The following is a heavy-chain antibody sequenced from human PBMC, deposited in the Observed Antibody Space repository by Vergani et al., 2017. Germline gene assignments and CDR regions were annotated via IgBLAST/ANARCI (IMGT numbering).Heavy chain of an antibody. V-gene: IGHV4-34*01. J-gene: IGHJ4*02. Sequence: QVQLQQWGGGLLKPSETLSLTCAVYGGSFSGYYWSWIRQPPGKGLEWIGEINHSGSTNYNPSLKSRVTISVDTSKNQFSLKLSSVTAADTAVYYCARGYYYDSSGYYYLDSWGQGTLVTVSS. CDR3: ARGYYYDSSGYYYLDS. CDR1: GGSFSGYY. D-gene: IGHD3-22*01. CDR2: INHSGST.